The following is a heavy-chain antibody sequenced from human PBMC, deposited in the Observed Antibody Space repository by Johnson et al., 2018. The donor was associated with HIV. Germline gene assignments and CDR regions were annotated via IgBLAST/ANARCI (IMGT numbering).Heavy chain of an antibody. D-gene: IGHD5-12*01. CDR3: ARAARTQQERLGAFDI. CDR1: GFTFSSYA. J-gene: IGHJ3*02. Sequence: QMLLVESGGGVVQPGRSLRLSCAASGFTFSSYAMHWVRQAPGKGLEWVAVISYDGSNKYYADSVKGRFTISRDNSKNTLYLQMNSLRAEDTAVYYCARAARTQQERLGAFDIWGQGTMVTVSS. V-gene: IGHV3-30-3*01. CDR2: ISYDGSNK.